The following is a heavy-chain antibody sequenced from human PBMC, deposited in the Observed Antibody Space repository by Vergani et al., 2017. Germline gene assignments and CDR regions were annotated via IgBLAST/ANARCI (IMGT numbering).Heavy chain of an antibody. V-gene: IGHV3-23*01. CDR3: AKDVLRFLDRYIPCVYYYYGMDV. Sequence: EVQLLESGGGLVQPGGSLRLSCAASGFTFSSYAMSWVRQAPGKGLEWVSAISGSGGSTYYADSVKGRFTISRDNSKNTLYLQMNSLRAEDTAVYYCAKDVLRFLDRYIPCVYYYYGMDVWGQGTTVTVSS. CDR2: ISGSGGST. D-gene: IGHD3-3*01. CDR1: GFTFSSYA. J-gene: IGHJ6*02.